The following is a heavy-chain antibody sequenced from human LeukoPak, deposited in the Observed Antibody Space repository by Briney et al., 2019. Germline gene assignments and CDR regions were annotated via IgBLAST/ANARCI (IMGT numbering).Heavy chain of an antibody. D-gene: IGHD2-15*01. CDR3: ATIVFGAFDV. Sequence: RAGGSLRLSCAASGFTVSSNYMSWVRQAPGKGLEWVSVIYSGGTTYYADSVKGRFTISRDNSKSTLYLQMNSLRAEDTAVYYCATIVFGAFDVWGQGTMVTVSS. CDR1: GFTVSSNY. CDR2: IYSGGTT. V-gene: IGHV3-53*01. J-gene: IGHJ3*01.